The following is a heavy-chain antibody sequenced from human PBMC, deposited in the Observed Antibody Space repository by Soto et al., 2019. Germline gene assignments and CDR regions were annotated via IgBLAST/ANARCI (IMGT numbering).Heavy chain of an antibody. D-gene: IGHD2-2*01. V-gene: IGHV3-23*01. Sequence: GGSLRLSCAASGFTLGRNEIDWVRQAPGKGLEWVSAISKSGETTYYADSLKGRFTISRDSSKNTLYLQMNSLRADDTAVYYCLKYCSSTTCYSYYAMAVWGQGTTVTVSS. CDR3: LKYCSSTTCYSYYAMAV. J-gene: IGHJ6*02. CDR2: ISKSGETT. CDR1: GFTLGRNE.